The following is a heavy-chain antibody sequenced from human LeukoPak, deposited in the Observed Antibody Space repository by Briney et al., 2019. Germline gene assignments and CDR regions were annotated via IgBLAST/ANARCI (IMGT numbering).Heavy chain of an antibody. CDR1: GFTLSSYA. CDR3: AKVLPYYYYMDV. D-gene: IGHD3-16*01. Sequence: GGSLRLSCAASGFTLSSYAMSWVRQAPGKGLEWVSAISDSGNTYHADSVKGRFTISRDSSKNTLFLQMNRLRPEDAAVYYCAKVLPYYYYMDVWGKGTTVTISS. CDR2: ISDSGNT. V-gene: IGHV3-23*01. J-gene: IGHJ6*03.